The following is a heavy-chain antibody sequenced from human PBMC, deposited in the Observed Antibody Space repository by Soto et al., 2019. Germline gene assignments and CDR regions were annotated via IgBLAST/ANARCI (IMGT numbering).Heavy chain of an antibody. J-gene: IGHJ6*03. CDR2: ISGSGGST. Sequence: GGSLRLSCAASGFTFSSYAMSWVRQAPGKGLEWVSAISGSGGSTYYADSVKGRFTISRDNSKNTLYLQMNSLRAEDTAVYYCAKVVGRYCSGGSCFDMDVWGKGTTVTVSS. V-gene: IGHV3-23*01. CDR3: AKVVGRYCSGGSCFDMDV. D-gene: IGHD2-15*01. CDR1: GFTFSSYA.